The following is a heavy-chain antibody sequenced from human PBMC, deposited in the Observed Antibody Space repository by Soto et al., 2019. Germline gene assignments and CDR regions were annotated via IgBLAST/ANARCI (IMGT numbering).Heavy chain of an antibody. V-gene: IGHV4-59*08. CDR3: ARHGQAMVRGLRQLDY. D-gene: IGHD3-10*01. J-gene: IGHJ4*02. Sequence: SETLSRTCTVSGDSISGYYWNWIRQPPGKGLEWIGYIYYTGSASYNASLKSRVSISVDTSTNQLSLNLSSVTAGDTAVYFCARHGQAMVRGLRQLDYWGQGTLVTVSS. CDR1: GDSISGYY. CDR2: IYYTGSA.